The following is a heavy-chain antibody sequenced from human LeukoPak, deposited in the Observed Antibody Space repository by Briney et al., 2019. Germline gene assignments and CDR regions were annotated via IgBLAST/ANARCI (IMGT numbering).Heavy chain of an antibody. CDR2: ITYNSGTI. V-gene: IGHV3-48*02. CDR1: GFTFSSYW. J-gene: IGHJ4*02. D-gene: IGHD5-18*01. CDR3: ARDSGYSYADDY. Sequence: PGGSLRLSCAASGFTFSSYWMNWVRQAPGKGLEWVSYITYNSGTIFYADSVKGRFTISRDNAKDSLYLQMSGLRDGDTAVYYCARDSGYSYADDYWGQGTLVTVSS.